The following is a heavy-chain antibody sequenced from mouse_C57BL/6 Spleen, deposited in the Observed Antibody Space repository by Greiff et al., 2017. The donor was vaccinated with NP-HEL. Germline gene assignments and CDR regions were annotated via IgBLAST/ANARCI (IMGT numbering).Heavy chain of an antibody. CDR2: INPSNGGT. Sequence: VQLKQPGTELVKPGASVKLSCKASGYTFTSYWMHWVKQRPGQGLEWIGNINPSNGGTNYNEKFKSKATLTVDKSSSTAYMQLSSLTSEDSAVYYCAPSYGYDGYYYAMDYWGQGTSVTVSS. J-gene: IGHJ4*01. CDR3: APSYGYDGYYYAMDY. CDR1: GYTFTSYW. D-gene: IGHD2-2*01. V-gene: IGHV1-53*01.